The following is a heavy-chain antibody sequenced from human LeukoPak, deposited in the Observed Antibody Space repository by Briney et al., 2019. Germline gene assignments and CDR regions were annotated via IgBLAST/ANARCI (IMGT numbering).Heavy chain of an antibody. J-gene: IGHJ4*02. CDR2: TSYDGSNQ. D-gene: IGHD1-26*01. CDR1: GFTFSYFA. Sequence: GGSLRLSCAASGFTFSYFAMHWVRQAPGKGLEWVAFTSYDGSNQFYADSVKGRFTISRDNSKNTLFLQMNSLRAEDTAMYYCARQMQSHGNFDSWGQGTLVTVSS. V-gene: IGHV3-30-3*01. CDR3: ARQMQSHGNFDS.